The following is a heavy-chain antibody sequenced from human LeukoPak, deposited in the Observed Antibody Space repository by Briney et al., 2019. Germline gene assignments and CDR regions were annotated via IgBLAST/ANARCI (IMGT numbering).Heavy chain of an antibody. Sequence: GGSLRLSCAASGFTFSSYWMSWVRQAPGKGLEWVANIKEDESAKYYVDSVKGRFTISRDNAKNSLYLQMNSLRAEDTAVYYCARSPRTYNWNYLHYFDYWGQGTLVTVSS. V-gene: IGHV3-7*01. J-gene: IGHJ4*02. CDR2: IKEDESAK. D-gene: IGHD1-7*01. CDR3: ARSPRTYNWNYLHYFDY. CDR1: GFTFSSYW.